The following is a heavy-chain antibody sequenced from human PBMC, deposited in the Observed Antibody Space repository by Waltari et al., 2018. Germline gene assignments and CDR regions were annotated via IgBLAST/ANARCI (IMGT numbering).Heavy chain of an antibody. CDR1: GFSFGTYG. CDR2: IRSDGNEK. CDR3: AKVCCSGSAGHYFDC. Sequence: QVQLVQSGGGVAQPGTSLRLSCAGSGFSFGTYGMHWVRQAPGKGLEWVAVIRSDGNEKYYADSVKGRFTISKDNSKNTLYLQMNSLRAEDTAMYYCAKVCCSGSAGHYFDCWGQGTLVTVSS. D-gene: IGHD3-10*02. J-gene: IGHJ4*02. V-gene: IGHV3-30*02.